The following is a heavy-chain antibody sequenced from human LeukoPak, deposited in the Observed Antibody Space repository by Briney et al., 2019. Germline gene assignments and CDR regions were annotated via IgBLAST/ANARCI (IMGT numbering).Heavy chain of an antibody. D-gene: IGHD1-26*01. CDR2: ISSSGSTI. CDR1: GFTFSSYE. J-gene: IGHJ4*02. V-gene: IGHV3-48*03. Sequence: GGSLRLSCAASGFTFSSYEMNWVRQAPGKGLEWVSYISSSGSTIYYADSVKGRFTISRDNAKNSLYLQMNRLRAEDTAVYYCARLRWELLSGFDYWGQGTLVTVSS. CDR3: ARLRWELLSGFDY.